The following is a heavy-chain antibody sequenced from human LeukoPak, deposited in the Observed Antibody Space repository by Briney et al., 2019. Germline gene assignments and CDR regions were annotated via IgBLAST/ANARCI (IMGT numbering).Heavy chain of an antibody. CDR1: GFTFSSYA. CDR3: AKGDSGMVRRYYFDY. Sequence: GGSLRLFCAASGFTFSSYAMSWVRQAPGKGLEWVSLISGSGGDTYYADSVKGRLTISRDISKNTLYLQMNSLSAEDTAVYYCAKGDSGMVRRYYFDYWGQGTLVTVSS. V-gene: IGHV3-23*01. CDR2: ISGSGGDT. D-gene: IGHD5-18*01. J-gene: IGHJ4*02.